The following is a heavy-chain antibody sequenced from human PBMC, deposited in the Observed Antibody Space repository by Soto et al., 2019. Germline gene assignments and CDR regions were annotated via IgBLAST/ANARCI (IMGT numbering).Heavy chain of an antibody. CDR2: ISAYNGNT. J-gene: IGHJ5*02. Sequence: QVQLVQSGAEVKKPGASVKVSCKASGYTFTSYGISWVRQAPGQGLEWMGWISAYNGNTNYAQKLQGSVTMTTDSPTSTAYMELRSLRSYVTVVYYCARSSGSAYWFDPWGQGTLVTVSS. CDR3: ARSSGSAYWFDP. V-gene: IGHV1-18*01. D-gene: IGHD6-6*01. CDR1: GYTFTSYG.